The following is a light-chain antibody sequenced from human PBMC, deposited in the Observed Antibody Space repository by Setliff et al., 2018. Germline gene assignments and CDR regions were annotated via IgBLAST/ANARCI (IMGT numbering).Light chain of an antibody. CDR1: IADVGYLNY. V-gene: IGLV2-14*01. Sequence: ALTQPASVSGSPGQSITISCTGTIADVGYLNYVSRYQQHPGKAPKLIIYEVATRASGVSDRYSGSKSGSTASLTISGVQTEDEADYYCNSYTTSGIILFGGGTKVTVL. CDR2: EVA. CDR3: NSYTTSGIIL. J-gene: IGLJ2*01.